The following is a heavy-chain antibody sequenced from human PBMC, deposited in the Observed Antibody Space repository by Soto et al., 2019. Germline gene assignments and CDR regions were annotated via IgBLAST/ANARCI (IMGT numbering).Heavy chain of an antibody. CDR2: IYYSGST. CDR1: GGSFSGYY. J-gene: IGHJ6*02. Sequence: SETLSLTWAVYGGSFSGYYWSWIRQHPGKGLEWIGYIYYSGSTYYNPSLKSRVTISVDTSKNQFSLKLSSVTAADTAVYYCACIFSGGYGYGFYYYGMDVWGQGTTVTVSS. D-gene: IGHD5-18*01. V-gene: IGHV4-31*11. CDR3: ACIFSGGYGYGFYYYGMDV.